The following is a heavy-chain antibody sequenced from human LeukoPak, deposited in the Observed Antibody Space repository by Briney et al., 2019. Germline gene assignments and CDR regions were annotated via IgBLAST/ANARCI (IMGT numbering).Heavy chain of an antibody. J-gene: IGHJ5*02. D-gene: IGHD1-1*01. CDR2: LRFGGST. Sequence: SETLSLTCTVSGAPISTSYHWSWVRQSPGKGLEWIGSLRFGGSTFYRPSLTGRVTISVDTSRNQFSLNVRSVTAADTAVYYCARSPFMDNCIHWFDPWGQGTLVTVSS. CDR1: GAPISTSYH. CDR3: ARSPFMDNCIHWFDP. V-gene: IGHV4-39*01.